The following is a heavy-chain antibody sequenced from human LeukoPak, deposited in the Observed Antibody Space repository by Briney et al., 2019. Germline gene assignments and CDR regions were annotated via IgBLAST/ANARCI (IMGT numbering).Heavy chain of an antibody. J-gene: IGHJ4*02. V-gene: IGHV1-2*02. CDR1: GYTSTGYY. CDR2: INPNSGGT. CDR3: AREPDVDTAMVTSGN. D-gene: IGHD5-18*01. Sequence: ASVKVSCKASGYTSTGYYMHWVRQAPGQGLEWMGWINPNSGGTNYAQKFQGRVTMTRDTSISTAYMELSRLRSDDTAVYYCAREPDVDTAMVTSGNWGQGTLVTVSS.